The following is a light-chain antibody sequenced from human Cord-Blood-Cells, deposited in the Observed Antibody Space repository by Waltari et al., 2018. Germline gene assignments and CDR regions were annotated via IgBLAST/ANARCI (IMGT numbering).Light chain of an antibody. CDR1: QSVSSY. V-gene: IGKV3-11*01. J-gene: IGKJ4*01. Sequence: EIAFTQSPATLSLSTVERATPSCRASQSVSSYLAWYQQKPGQAPRLLIYDASNRATGIPARFSGSGSGTDFTLTISSLEPEDFAVYYCQQRSNWTPLTFGGGTKVEIK. CDR2: DAS. CDR3: QQRSNWTPLT.